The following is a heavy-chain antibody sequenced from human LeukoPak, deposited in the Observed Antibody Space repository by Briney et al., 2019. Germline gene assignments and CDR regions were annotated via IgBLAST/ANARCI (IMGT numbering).Heavy chain of an antibody. J-gene: IGHJ4*02. CDR2: IYPNSGAT. Sequence: GASVKVSCKASGYTFTGYYMHWVRRAPGQGLEWTGWIYPNSGATKYAQKFQGRVTMTRDTSISTAYMELSGLRSDDTAVYYCGTLLSNGPFDYWGQGSLVTVSS. CDR1: GYTFTGYY. V-gene: IGHV1-2*02. CDR3: GTLLSNGPFDY.